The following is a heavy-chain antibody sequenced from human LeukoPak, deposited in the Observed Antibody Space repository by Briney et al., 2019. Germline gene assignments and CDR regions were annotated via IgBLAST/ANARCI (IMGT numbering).Heavy chain of an antibody. V-gene: IGHV4-4*07. CDR3: ARDLIHCSGGSCYSNWFDP. CDR1: GGSISSYY. CDR2: IYTGGST. J-gene: IGHJ5*02. Sequence: SETLSLTCTVSGGSISSYYWSWIRQPAGKGLEWIGRIYTGGSTNYNPSLKSRVTMSVDTSKNQFSLKLSSVTAADTAVYYCARDLIHCSGGSCYSNWFDPWGQGTLVTVSS. D-gene: IGHD2-15*01.